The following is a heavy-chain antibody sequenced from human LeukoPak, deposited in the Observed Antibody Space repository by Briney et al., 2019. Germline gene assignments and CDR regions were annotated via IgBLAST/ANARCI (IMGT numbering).Heavy chain of an antibody. J-gene: IGHJ4*02. CDR2: IYHSGST. D-gene: IGHD5-18*01. Sequence: SETLSLTCAVSGYSISSGYYWGWIRPPPGKGLEWIGRIYHSGSTYYNPSLKSRVTISVDTSKNQFSLKLSSVTAADTAVYYCARHHGGYSYGYLDYWGQGTLVTVSS. CDR3: ARHHGGYSYGYLDY. CDR1: GYSISSGYY. V-gene: IGHV4-38-2*01.